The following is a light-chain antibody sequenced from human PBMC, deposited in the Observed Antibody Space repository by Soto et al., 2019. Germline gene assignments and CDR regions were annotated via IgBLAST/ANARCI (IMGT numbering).Light chain of an antibody. CDR1: QGISSY. V-gene: IGKV1-9*01. J-gene: IGKJ5*01. CDR3: QQLNSYQIT. CDR2: AAS. Sequence: DIQLTQSPSFLSASVGDRVTITCRASQGISSYLAWYQQKPGKAPKLLIYAASTLQSGVPSRFSGSGSGTDFTLTVSSLQPEDFATYYCQQLNSYQITFGQGTRLEI.